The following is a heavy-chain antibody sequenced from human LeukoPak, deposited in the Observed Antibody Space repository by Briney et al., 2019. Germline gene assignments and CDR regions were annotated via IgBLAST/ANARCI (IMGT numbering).Heavy chain of an antibody. J-gene: IGHJ4*02. CDR1: GFTFDNYA. CDR2: ISWNSGSI. CDR3: AKGMSSSTWYVSFDY. Sequence: GGSLRPSCAASGFTFDNYAMYWVRQAPGKGLEWVSGISWNSGSIGYADSVKGRFTISRDNAKNSLYLQMNSLRAEDMALYYCAKGMSSSTWYVSFDYWGQGTLVTVSS. V-gene: IGHV3-9*03. D-gene: IGHD6-13*01.